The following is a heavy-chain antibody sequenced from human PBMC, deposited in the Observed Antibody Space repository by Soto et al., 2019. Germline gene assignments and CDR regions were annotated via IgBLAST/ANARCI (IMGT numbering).Heavy chain of an antibody. CDR1: GYAFTTYG. Sequence: QVHLVQSGAGVKKPGASVKVSCKGSGYAFTTYGITWVRQAPGQGLEWMRWISAHNGNTNYAQKLQGRVTVTRDTSTSTAYMELRSLRSDDTAVYYCARGRYGDYWGQGALVTVSS. CDR3: ARGRYGDY. V-gene: IGHV1-18*01. J-gene: IGHJ4*02. CDR2: ISAHNGNT. D-gene: IGHD1-1*01.